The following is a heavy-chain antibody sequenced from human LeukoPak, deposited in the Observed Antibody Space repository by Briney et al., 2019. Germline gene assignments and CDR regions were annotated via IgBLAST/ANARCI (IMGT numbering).Heavy chain of an antibody. CDR3: ARGRGSYSADY. CDR1: RFTFSNYP. V-gene: IGHV3-30-3*01. Sequence: PGGSLRLSCAASRFTFSNYPMHWVRQAPGKGLEWVALLSYDGSNECYADSVKGRFTISRDNSKNTLYLQMNSLRAEDTAVYYCARGRGSYSADYWGLGTLVTVSS. J-gene: IGHJ4*02. CDR2: LSYDGSNE. D-gene: IGHD1-26*01.